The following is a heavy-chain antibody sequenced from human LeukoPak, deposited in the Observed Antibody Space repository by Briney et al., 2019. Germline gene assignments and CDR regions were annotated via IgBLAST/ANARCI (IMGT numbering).Heavy chain of an antibody. Sequence: SETLSLTCTLSGVSISSSSYYGGWIRQPPGKGLEWSVSIYYSGSTYYHPSLKSRVTISVDTSKNQFSLKLSSGTAADTAVYYCARHGGTTGIDAFDIWGQGTMVTVSS. V-gene: IGHV4-39*01. CDR1: GVSISSSSYY. CDR3: ARHGGTTGIDAFDI. J-gene: IGHJ3*02. D-gene: IGHD1-1*01. CDR2: IYYSGST.